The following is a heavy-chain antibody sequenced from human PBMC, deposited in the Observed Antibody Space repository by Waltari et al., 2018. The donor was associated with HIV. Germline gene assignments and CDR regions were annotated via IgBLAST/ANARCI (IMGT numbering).Heavy chain of an antibody. J-gene: IGHJ6*02. CDR1: GFRFDDYT. Sequence: EVQLEESGGALLQPGGSRRLPCAASGFRFDDYTMHWVRQAPGKGLEWVSLISWDGRNIQYADSVKGRFTVSRDNSKNSLSLQMNSLRTEDTALYYCAKGLPITFWGQGTTVTVSS. V-gene: IGHV3-43*01. D-gene: IGHD5-18*01. CDR3: AKGLPITF. CDR2: ISWDGRNI.